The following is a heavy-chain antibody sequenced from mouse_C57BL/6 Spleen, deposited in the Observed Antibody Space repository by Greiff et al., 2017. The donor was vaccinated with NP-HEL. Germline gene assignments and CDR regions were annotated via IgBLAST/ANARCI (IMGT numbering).Heavy chain of an antibody. CDR3: ARDGDYGSYYAMDY. J-gene: IGHJ4*01. Sequence: EVQGVESGGGLVKPGGSLKLSCAASGFTFSSYAMSWVRQTPEKRLEWVATISDGGSYTYYPDNVKGRFTISRDNAKNNLYLQMSHLKSEDTAMYYCARDGDYGSYYAMDYWGQGTSVTVSS. D-gene: IGHD1-1*01. V-gene: IGHV5-4*01. CDR1: GFTFSSYA. CDR2: ISDGGSYT.